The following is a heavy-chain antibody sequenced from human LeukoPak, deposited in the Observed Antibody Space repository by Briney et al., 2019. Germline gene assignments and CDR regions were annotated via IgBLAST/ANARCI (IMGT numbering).Heavy chain of an antibody. Sequence: PGRSLRLSCAASGFTFSSYGMHWVRQAPGKGLEWVAVISYDGSNKYYADSVKGRFTISRDNSKNTLYLQMNSLRAEDTAVYYCAKVTAASPWGQGTLVTVSS. V-gene: IGHV3-30*18. CDR3: AKVTAASP. CDR1: GFTFSSYG. D-gene: IGHD6-13*01. J-gene: IGHJ5*02. CDR2: ISYDGSNK.